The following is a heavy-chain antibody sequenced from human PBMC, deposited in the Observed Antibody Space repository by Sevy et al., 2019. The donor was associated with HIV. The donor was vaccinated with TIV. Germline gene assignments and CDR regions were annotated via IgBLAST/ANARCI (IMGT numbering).Heavy chain of an antibody. CDR2: LSFGCGEI. CDR3: AREGCTKPHDY. J-gene: IGHJ4*02. D-gene: IGHD2-8*01. V-gene: IGHV3-23*01. Sequence: QPGGSLRLSCAASGFTFSKYSMSWVRQPPGKGLEWVSTLSFGCGEINYADSVKGRFTISRDNSKSSVYLKMNNLRPEDTAVYYCAREGCTKPHDYWGQGTLVTV. CDR1: GFTFSKYS.